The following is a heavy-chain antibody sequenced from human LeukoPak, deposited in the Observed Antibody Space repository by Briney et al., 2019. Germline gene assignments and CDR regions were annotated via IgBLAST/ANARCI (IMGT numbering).Heavy chain of an antibody. CDR3: VRENSGSDAY. Sequence: GGSLRLSCAASGFTFSSYAMSWVRQAPGKGLEWISYISSGSSTIYYADSVTGRFTISRDNAENSLYLQMNSLRAEDTALYYCVRENSGSDAYWGQGTLVTVSS. D-gene: IGHD1-7*01. CDR1: GFTFSSYA. J-gene: IGHJ4*02. CDR2: ISSGSSTI. V-gene: IGHV3-48*01.